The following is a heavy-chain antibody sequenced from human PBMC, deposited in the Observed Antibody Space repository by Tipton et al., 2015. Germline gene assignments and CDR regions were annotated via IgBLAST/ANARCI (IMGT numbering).Heavy chain of an antibody. CDR2: IFPRDSDT. J-gene: IGHJ3*02. CDR1: GYIFGNYY. Sequence: QLVQSGAEVKKPGESLMISCKGFGYIFGNYYIAWVRQMPGKGLEWMGIIFPRDSDTRYSPSFHGQVTMSADKSISTAYLQWSSLKASDTAMYYCARQGDAFDIWGQGTMVTVSS. V-gene: IGHV5-51*01. CDR3: ARQGDAFDI.